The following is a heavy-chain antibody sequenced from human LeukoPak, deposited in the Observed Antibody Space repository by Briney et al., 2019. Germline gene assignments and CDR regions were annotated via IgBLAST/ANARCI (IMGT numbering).Heavy chain of an antibody. CDR2: INHSGST. V-gene: IGHV4-34*01. Sequence: GSLRLSCAASGFTFSSMNWVRQAPGKGLEWIGEINHSGSTNYNPSLKSRVTISVDTSKNQFSLKLSSVTAADTAVYYCARGQRRSGGSCYSGWGQGTLVTVSS. CDR3: ARGQRRSGGSCYSG. J-gene: IGHJ4*02. CDR1: GFTFSS. D-gene: IGHD2-15*01.